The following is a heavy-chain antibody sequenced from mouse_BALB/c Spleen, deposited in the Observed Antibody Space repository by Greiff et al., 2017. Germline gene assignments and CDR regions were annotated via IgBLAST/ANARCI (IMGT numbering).Heavy chain of an antibody. CDR3: AGNTAYCAMDY. Sequence: QVQLLQPGAGLVKPGASVKLSCKASGFTFTSYWMHWVKQWPGQGLEWIGEISPSDGRTNHYEKFKSKATLTVDKSTSTDYIQLSRLTSEDSAVYCCAGNTAYCAMDYWGEGTTVTVSS. CDR2: ISPSDGRT. J-gene: IGHJ4*01. D-gene: IGHD1-2*01. V-gene: IGHV1S81*02. CDR1: GFTFTSYW.